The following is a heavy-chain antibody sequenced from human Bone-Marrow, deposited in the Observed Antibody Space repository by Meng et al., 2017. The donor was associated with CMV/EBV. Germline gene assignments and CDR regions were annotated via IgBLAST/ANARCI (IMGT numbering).Heavy chain of an antibody. J-gene: IGHJ4*02. V-gene: IGHV3-23*01. CDR2: IGLRGENI. CDR3: AKDGNGGNRRCDY. CDR1: GFTFSNYG. Sequence: GESLKISCAASGFTFSNYGMGWVRQAPGKGLEWVSVIGLRGENIHYADAVKGRFTISRDNSKNTLYLQMNSLRTEDTAVYYCAKDGNGGNRRCDYWGQGTLVTVSS. D-gene: IGHD4-23*01.